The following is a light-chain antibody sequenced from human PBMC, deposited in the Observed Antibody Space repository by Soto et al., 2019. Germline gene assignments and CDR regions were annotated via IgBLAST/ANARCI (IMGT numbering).Light chain of an antibody. J-gene: IGKJ4*01. V-gene: IGKV3-20*01. CDR3: HQDRSSP. CDR2: GAS. CDR1: QSVSSNY. Sequence: DNVFTQYPGTLPLYPGERATLSCRASQSVSSNYLAWYQQKPGQAPRLLIYGASSRATGIPDRFSGSGSGTEFSLTISRLEPEDFAVYYFHQDRSSPFGGGTKVDIK.